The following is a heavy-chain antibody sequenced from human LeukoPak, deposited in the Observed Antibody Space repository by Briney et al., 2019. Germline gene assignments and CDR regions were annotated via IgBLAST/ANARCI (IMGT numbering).Heavy chain of an antibody. J-gene: IGHJ4*02. CDR2: IYTSGNT. Sequence: PSETLSLTCTVSGGSITTYQWTWIRQPAGKGLEWIGLIYTSGNTNYNPSLKSRVTMSVDTSKNQFFLKLSSVTAADTAVYYCASGSSGNVYWGQGTLVTVSS. CDR3: ASGSSGNVY. D-gene: IGHD6-6*01. CDR1: GGSITTYQ. V-gene: IGHV4-4*07.